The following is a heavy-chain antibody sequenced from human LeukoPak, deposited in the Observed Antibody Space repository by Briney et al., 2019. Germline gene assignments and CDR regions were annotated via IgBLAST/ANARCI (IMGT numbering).Heavy chain of an antibody. V-gene: IGHV4-31*03. D-gene: IGHD2-2*01. J-gene: IGHJ4*02. CDR3: ARTRRGHCSSTSCPYYFDY. CDR2: IYYSGST. CDR1: GGSISSGGYY. Sequence: SETLSLTCTVSGGSISSGGYYWSWIRQHPGKGLEWIGYIYYSGSTYYDPSLKSRVTISVDTSKNQFSLKLSSVTAADTAVYYCARTRRGHCSSTSCPYYFDYWGQGTLVTVSS.